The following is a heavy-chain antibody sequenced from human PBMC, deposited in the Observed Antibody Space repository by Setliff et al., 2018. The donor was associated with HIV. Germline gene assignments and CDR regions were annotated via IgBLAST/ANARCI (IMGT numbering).Heavy chain of an antibody. CDR2: IGGSGDST. CDR3: ANRLRGYNKWYYFDY. J-gene: IGHJ4*02. Sequence: GGSLRLSCAGSGFTFNTYAMTWVRQAPGKGLEWVSAIGGSGDSTYYADSVKGRFTISRDNSKNTQYLQMDSLRAEDTAVYYCANRLRGYNKWYYFDYWGQGTLVTVSS. D-gene: IGHD1-1*01. V-gene: IGHV3-23*01. CDR1: GFTFNTYA.